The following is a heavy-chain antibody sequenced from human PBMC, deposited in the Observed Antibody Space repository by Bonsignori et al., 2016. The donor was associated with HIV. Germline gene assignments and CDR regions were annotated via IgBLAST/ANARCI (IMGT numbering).Heavy chain of an antibody. Sequence: SETLSLTCTVSGGSISSYYWSWIRQPAGKGLERIGRIYTSGSTNYNPSLKSRVTMSVDTSKNQFSLKLSSVTAADTAVYYCARGRRAVAAPDAFDIWGQGTMVTVSS. CDR2: IYTSGST. D-gene: IGHD6-19*01. V-gene: IGHV4-4*07. J-gene: IGHJ3*02. CDR1: GGSISSYY. CDR3: ARGRRAVAAPDAFDI.